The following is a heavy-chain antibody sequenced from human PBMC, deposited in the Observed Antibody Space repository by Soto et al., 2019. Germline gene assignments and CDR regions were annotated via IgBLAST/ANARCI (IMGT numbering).Heavy chain of an antibody. CDR1: GYTFNTYG. D-gene: IGHD2-2*01. V-gene: IGHV1-18*04. Sequence: QVQLVQSGGEVKKPGASVKVSCKASGYTFNTYGISWVRQAPGQGLQWMGWISPYSLDTYYAQKFQDRVTMTTDTSTSTAYMELRSLRSDDTAVYYCARAVSTSRYNWFDPWGQGTLVTVSS. CDR3: ARAVSTSRYNWFDP. J-gene: IGHJ5*02. CDR2: ISPYSLDT.